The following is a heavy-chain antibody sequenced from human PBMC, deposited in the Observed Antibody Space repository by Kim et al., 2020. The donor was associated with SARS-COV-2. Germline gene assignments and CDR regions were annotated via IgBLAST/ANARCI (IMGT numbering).Heavy chain of an antibody. D-gene: IGHD2-15*01. CDR3: AKDDCGGRCLDAFDI. Sequence: AGTRNGRFTISRDNSKNTLYLQMNSLRAEDTSVYYCAKDDCGGRCLDAFDIWGQGKMVTVSS. V-gene: IGHV3-30*02. J-gene: IGHJ3*02.